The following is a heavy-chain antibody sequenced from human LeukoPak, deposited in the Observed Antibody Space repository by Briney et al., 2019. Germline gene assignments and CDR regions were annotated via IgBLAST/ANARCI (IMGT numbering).Heavy chain of an antibody. V-gene: IGHV4-59*01. CDR3: ARDNHYDFWSGYQYYYYYMDV. J-gene: IGHJ6*03. CDR1: GGSISSYY. CDR2: IYYSGST. D-gene: IGHD3-3*01. Sequence: PSETLSLTCTVSGGSISSYYWSWIRQPPGKGLEWIGYIYYSGSTNYNPSLKSRVTISVDTSKNQFSLKLSSVTAADTAVYYCARDNHYDFWSGYQYYYYYMDVWGKGTTVTVS.